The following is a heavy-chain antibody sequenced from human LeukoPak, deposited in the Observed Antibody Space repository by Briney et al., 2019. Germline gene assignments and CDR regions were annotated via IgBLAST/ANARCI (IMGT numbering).Heavy chain of an antibody. CDR3: AKGDGDYYYYGMDV. V-gene: IGHV3-30*18. Sequence: GSLRLSCAASGFTFSNYGMHWVRQAPGKGLEWVAVISYDGSDKYYADSVKGRFTISRDNSKNTLYLQMNSLRAEDTAVYYCAKGDGDYYYYGMDVWGQGTTVTVSS. J-gene: IGHJ6*02. CDR2: ISYDGSDK. D-gene: IGHD2-21*02. CDR1: GFTFSNYG.